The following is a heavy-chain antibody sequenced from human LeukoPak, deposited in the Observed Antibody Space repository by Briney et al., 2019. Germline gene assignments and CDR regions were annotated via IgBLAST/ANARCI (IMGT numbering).Heavy chain of an antibody. V-gene: IGHV3-48*02. CDR3: ARDLTSVPTR. Sequence: GGCLRLSCAGYGFTFSSDSMNWARQAPGNWLEWVSYISSSGNTKHYVDSVQGRFNISRDNAKKSVYLQMNSLRNEDTAVYYCARDLTSVPTRWGQGTLVTVSS. D-gene: IGHD4-17*01. CDR1: GFTFSSDS. J-gene: IGHJ4*02. CDR2: ISSSGNTK.